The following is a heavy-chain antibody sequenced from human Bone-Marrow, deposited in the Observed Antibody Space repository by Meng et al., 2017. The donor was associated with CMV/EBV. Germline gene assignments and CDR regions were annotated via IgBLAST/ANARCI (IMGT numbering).Heavy chain of an antibody. D-gene: IGHD2-2*01. Sequence: GGSLRLSCAASGFTFSSYAMCWDRQAPGKGLEWVSAISGSGGSTYYADSVKGRFTISRDNSKNTLYLQMNSLSAEDTAVYYCAREKRYCSSTSCRTYWYFDLWGRGTLVTVSS. V-gene: IGHV3-23*01. J-gene: IGHJ2*01. CDR1: GFTFSSYA. CDR2: ISGSGGST. CDR3: AREKRYCSSTSCRTYWYFDL.